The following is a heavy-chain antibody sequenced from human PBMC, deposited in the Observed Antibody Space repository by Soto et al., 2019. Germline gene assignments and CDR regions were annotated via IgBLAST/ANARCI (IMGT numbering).Heavy chain of an antibody. Sequence: QVQLVQSGAEVTKPGSSVKVSCKASGGTFSSYAISWVRQAPGQGLEWMGGIIPIFGTATYAQKFQGRVTXTXXXAXXTADMALSSLRSAATAVYYCASAAVPGYGVYPLDYWGQGTLVSVSS. V-gene: IGHV1-69*05. J-gene: IGHJ4*02. D-gene: IGHD4-17*01. CDR2: IIPIFGTA. CDR1: GGTFSSYA. CDR3: ASAAVPGYGVYPLDY.